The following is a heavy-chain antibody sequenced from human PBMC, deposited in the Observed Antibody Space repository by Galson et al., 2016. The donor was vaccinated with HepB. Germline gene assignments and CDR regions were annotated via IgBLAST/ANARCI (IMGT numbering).Heavy chain of an antibody. CDR2: ISSNGVSK. CDR1: GFTFSDYS. V-gene: IGHV3-64D*09. D-gene: IGHD1-7*01. CDR3: VKDLGPYNWNFGGGLDY. Sequence: SLRLSCAASGFTFSDYSMHWVRQAPGKGLEYVSVISSNGVSKYYPDSLKGRVTISRDNSKNTVFLQMSSLRAEDTAVYYCVKDLGPYNWNFGGGLDYWGQGTLVTVSS. J-gene: IGHJ4*02.